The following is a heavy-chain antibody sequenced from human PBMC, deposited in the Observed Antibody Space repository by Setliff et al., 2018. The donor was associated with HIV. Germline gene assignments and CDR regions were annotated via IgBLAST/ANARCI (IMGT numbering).Heavy chain of an antibody. Sequence: PGGSLRLSCVVSGFTFSSHWMSWVRQAPGKGLEWVSAISGGGAAKYYADSVKGRFTISRDRSRNTLYLQMDSLRAEDTAVYYCARGRGESRTNYFDYWGQGTLVTVSS. V-gene: IGHV3-23*01. CDR3: ARGRGESRTNYFDY. J-gene: IGHJ4*02. CDR1: GFTFSSHW. CDR2: ISGGGAAK.